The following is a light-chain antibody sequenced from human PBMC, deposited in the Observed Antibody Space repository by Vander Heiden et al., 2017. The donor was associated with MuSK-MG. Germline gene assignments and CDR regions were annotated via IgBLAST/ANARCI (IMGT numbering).Light chain of an antibody. CDR3: QSAST. V-gene: IGKV3-11*01. CDR1: QSVSTY. CDR2: EAS. J-gene: IGKJ2*01. Sequence: EIVLTQSPATLSLSPGERATLSCRASQSVSTYLAWYQQKPGQAPRLLIYEASTRATGIKGRFSGSGSGPDFTRTSSGIEPDDFEGYDGQSASTFGQGTKMEIK.